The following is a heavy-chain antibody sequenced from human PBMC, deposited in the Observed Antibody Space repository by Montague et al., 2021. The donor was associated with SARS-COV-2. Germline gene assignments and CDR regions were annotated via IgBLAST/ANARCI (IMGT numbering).Heavy chain of an antibody. V-gene: IGHV2-5*01. CDR3: AHRGMIRGLIFDY. D-gene: IGHD3-10*01. Sequence: PALGIPTQTLTPTCTFSGFSLRSDDEGVAWIRQSPGQALEWLAVIYWNGDKRYSPSLQRRLTITKDTSENQVVLTMTNMDPVDTATYYCAHRGMIRGLIFDYWGQGTLVTVSS. CDR1: GFSLRSDDEG. CDR2: IYWNGDK. J-gene: IGHJ4*02.